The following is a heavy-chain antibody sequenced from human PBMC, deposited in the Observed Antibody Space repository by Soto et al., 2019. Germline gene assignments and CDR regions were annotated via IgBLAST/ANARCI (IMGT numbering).Heavy chain of an antibody. Sequence: EVQLLESGGGLVQPGGSLRLSCADSGFSFSSYAMSWARQAPGKGLEWVSVISNSGGTTFYAYSVKGRFTISRDNFKNTVFLQMSSLRAEDTAVYYCAKYVAVAGTALYGMDVWGQGTTVTVSS. CDR1: GFSFSSYA. CDR3: AKYVAVAGTALYGMDV. CDR2: ISNSGGTT. D-gene: IGHD6-19*01. V-gene: IGHV3-23*01. J-gene: IGHJ6*02.